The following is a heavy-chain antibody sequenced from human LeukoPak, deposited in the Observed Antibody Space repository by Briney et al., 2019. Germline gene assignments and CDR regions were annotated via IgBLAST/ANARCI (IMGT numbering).Heavy chain of an antibody. Sequence: PGGSLRLSCAASGFTFSNYALHWVRQVPDKGLEWVALISYDGGNKDYADSVKGRFTISRDNSKNTLYLQMNSLRTVDTAVYYCSRAGDYGSGSFRWRHFDYWGQGTLVTVSS. CDR2: ISYDGGNK. V-gene: IGHV3-30-3*01. D-gene: IGHD3-10*01. CDR3: SRAGDYGSGSFRWRHFDY. J-gene: IGHJ4*02. CDR1: GFTFSNYA.